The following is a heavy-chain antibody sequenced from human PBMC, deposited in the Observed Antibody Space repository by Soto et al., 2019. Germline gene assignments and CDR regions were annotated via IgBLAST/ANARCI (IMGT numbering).Heavy chain of an antibody. D-gene: IGHD2-15*01. V-gene: IGHV1-46*01. J-gene: IGHJ6*02. CDR2: INPSGGST. CDR1: GYTFTSYY. CDR3: ARAMTVVVVAARSTTGGMDV. Sequence: GASVKVSCKASGYTFTSYYMHWVRQAPGQGPEWMGIINPSGGSTSYAQKFQGRVTMTRDTSTSTVYMELSSLRSEDTAVYYCARAMTVVVVAARSTTGGMDVWGQGTTVTVSS.